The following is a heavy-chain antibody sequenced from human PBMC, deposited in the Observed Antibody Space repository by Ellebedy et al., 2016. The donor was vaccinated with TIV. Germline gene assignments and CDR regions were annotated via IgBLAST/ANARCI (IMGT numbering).Heavy chain of an antibody. D-gene: IGHD3-10*01. CDR3: ARGVTMIRGATRGMFFFDY. V-gene: IGHV1-69*13. CDR1: GGTFSSYA. CDR2: IIPIFGTA. Sequence: SVKVSXXASGGTFSSYAISWVRQAPGQGLEWMGGIIPIFGTANYAQKFQGRVTITADESTSTAYMELSSLKTEDTAVYYCARGVTMIRGATRGMFFFDYWGQGTLVTVSS. J-gene: IGHJ4*02.